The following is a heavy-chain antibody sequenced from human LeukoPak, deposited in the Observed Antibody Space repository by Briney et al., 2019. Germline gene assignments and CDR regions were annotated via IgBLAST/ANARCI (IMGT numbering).Heavy chain of an antibody. Sequence: PSETLSLTCTVSGGSISSYYWSWIRQPPGKGLEWIGYIYYSGSTNYNPSLKSRVTISVDTSKNQFSLKLSSVTAADTAVYYCARAGYDILTGYLGFDYWGQGTLVTVSS. V-gene: IGHV4-59*01. CDR3: ARAGYDILTGYLGFDY. CDR2: IYYSGST. D-gene: IGHD3-9*01. CDR1: GGSISSYY. J-gene: IGHJ4*02.